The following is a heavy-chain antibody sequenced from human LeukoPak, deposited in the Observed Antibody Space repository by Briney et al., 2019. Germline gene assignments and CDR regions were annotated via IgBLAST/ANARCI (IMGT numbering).Heavy chain of an antibody. Sequence: PGGSLRLSCAASGFTFSSYAMSWVRQAPGKGLEWVSAISGSGGSTYYADSVKGRFTISGDNSKNTLYLQMNSLRAEDTAVYYCVHNYDILTGPDVYGMDVWGQGTTVTVSS. D-gene: IGHD3-9*01. CDR1: GFTFSSYA. CDR2: ISGSGGST. J-gene: IGHJ6*02. CDR3: VHNYDILTGPDVYGMDV. V-gene: IGHV3-23*01.